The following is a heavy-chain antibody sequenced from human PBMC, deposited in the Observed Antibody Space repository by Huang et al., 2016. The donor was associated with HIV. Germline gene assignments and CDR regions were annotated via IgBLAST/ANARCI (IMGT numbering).Heavy chain of an antibody. J-gene: IGHJ6*02. CDR1: GGSFSVYY. D-gene: IGHD3-9*01. CDR3: ARGAVRYFDRGGTRYYGMDV. Sequence: QVQLQQWGAGLLKPSETLSLPCAVYGGSFSVYYWSWIRQPPGKGLEWVGQITLSGSTNYHPSLKGRVTRSVDTSRNQFSRNMSSVTAADTAVYYCARGAVRYFDRGGTRYYGMDVWGQGTTVTVSS. V-gene: IGHV4-34*01. CDR2: ITLSGST.